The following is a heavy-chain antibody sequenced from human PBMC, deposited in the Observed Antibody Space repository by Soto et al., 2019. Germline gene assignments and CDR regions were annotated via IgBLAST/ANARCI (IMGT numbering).Heavy chain of an antibody. V-gene: IGHV3-30*18. CDR3: TKEYIVGTTWGYFES. CDR1: GFIFCTYG. D-gene: IGHD1-26*01. CDR2: ISFDGSNE. Sequence: VQLVESGGGVVQPGGSLRLSCAASGFIFCTYGMHWVRQVPGKGLEWVAHISFDGSNEHYADSVKGRFTVSRDNAKNTLSLQMNTLTAEDTAVYYCTKEYIVGTTWGYFESWGQGTLVTVSS. J-gene: IGHJ4*02.